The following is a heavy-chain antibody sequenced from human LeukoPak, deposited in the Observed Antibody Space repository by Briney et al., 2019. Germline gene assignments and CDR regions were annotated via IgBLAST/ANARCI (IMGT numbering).Heavy chain of an antibody. V-gene: IGHV4-38-2*01. CDR3: ARLHSIAISGAFDI. J-gene: IGHJ3*02. CDR1: GYSISSGYY. Sequence: PSETLSLTXAVSGYSISSGYYWGWIRPPPGKGLEWIGSIYHSGSTYYNPSLKSRVTISVDTSKNQFSLKLSSVTAADTAVYYCARLHSIAISGAFDIWGQGTMVTVSS. CDR2: IYHSGST. D-gene: IGHD2/OR15-2a*01.